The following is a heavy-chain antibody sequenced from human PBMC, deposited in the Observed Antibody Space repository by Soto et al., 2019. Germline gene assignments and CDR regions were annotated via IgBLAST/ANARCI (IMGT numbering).Heavy chain of an antibody. J-gene: IGHJ6*02. Sequence: SETLSLTCTVSGGSISSYYWSWIRQPPGKGLEWIGYIYYSGSTNYNPSLKSRVTISVDTSKNQFSLKLSSVTAADTAVYYCASRRDPYHYYGMDVWGPGTTVTVSS. CDR3: ASRRDPYHYYGMDV. CDR2: IYYSGST. CDR1: GGSISSYY. V-gene: IGHV4-59*08.